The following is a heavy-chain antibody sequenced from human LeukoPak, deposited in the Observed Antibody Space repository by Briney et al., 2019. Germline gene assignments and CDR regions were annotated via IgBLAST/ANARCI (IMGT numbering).Heavy chain of an antibody. V-gene: IGHV4-59*02. CDR2: LSYTGKT. J-gene: IGHJ4*02. Sequence: KSSETLSLTCLVSGASVSSSHWNWIRKLPGKGLEWIGCLSYTGKTDYNPSLTSRVTISLDTSKNQVSLKLTSLTAADTAVYYCSEGYFEPFDHWGQGTLVTVSS. D-gene: IGHD5-24*01. CDR3: SEGYFEPFDH. CDR1: GASVSSSH.